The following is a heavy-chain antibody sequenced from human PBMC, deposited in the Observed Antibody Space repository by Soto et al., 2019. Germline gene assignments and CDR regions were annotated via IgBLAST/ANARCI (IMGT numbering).Heavy chain of an antibody. D-gene: IGHD4-17*01. Sequence: GGSLRLSCAASGFTFSSYSMNWVRQAPGKGLEWVSSISSSGSYIYYADSAKGRFTISRDNAKNSLYLQMNSLRAEDTAVYYCARDRYGDYVYWGQGTLVTVSS. J-gene: IGHJ4*02. CDR2: ISSSGSYI. CDR1: GFTFSSYS. CDR3: ARDRYGDYVY. V-gene: IGHV3-21*01.